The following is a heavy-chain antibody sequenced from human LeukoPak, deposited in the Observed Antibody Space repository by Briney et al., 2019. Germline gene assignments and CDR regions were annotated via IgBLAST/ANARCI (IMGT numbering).Heavy chain of an antibody. CDR3: ARGVVAARDYYYYGMDV. Sequence: GRSLRLSCAASGFTFSSYGMHWVRQAPGKGLEWVAVIWYDGSNKYYADSVKGRFTISRDNPKNTLCLQMNSLRAEDTAVYYCARGVVAARDYYYYGMDVWGKGTTVTVSS. D-gene: IGHD2-15*01. CDR1: GFTFSSYG. V-gene: IGHV3-33*01. J-gene: IGHJ6*04. CDR2: IWYDGSNK.